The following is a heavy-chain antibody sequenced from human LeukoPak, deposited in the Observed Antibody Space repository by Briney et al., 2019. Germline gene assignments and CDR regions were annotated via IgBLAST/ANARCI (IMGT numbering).Heavy chain of an antibody. D-gene: IGHD6-19*01. CDR3: ARGAVAGTERSNWFDP. CDR1: GGSISSYY. Sequence: SETLSLTCTVSGGSISSYYWSWIRQPPGKGLEWIGYIYYSGSTNYNPSLKSRVTISVDTSKIQFSLNLSSVTAADTAVYYCARGAVAGTERSNWFDPWDQGTLVTVSS. J-gene: IGHJ5*02. V-gene: IGHV4-59*01. CDR2: IYYSGST.